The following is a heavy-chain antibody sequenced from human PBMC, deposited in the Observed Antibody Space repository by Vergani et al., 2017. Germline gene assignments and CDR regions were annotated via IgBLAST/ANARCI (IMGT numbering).Heavy chain of an antibody. CDR1: GYSFTSYW. CDR2: IDPSDSYT. V-gene: IGHV5-10-1*04. D-gene: IGHD6-13*01. Sequence: EVQLVQSGAEVKKPGESLRISCKGSGYSFTSYWISWVRQMPGKGLEWMGRIDPSDSYTRYSPSFQGQVTISADKSISTAYLRWSSLKASDTAMYYCARHVSRWKQQLVRAFDIWGQGTMVTVSS. J-gene: IGHJ3*02. CDR3: ARHVSRWKQQLVRAFDI.